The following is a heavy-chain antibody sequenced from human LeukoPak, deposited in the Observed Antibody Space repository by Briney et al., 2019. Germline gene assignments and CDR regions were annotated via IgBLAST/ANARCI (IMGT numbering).Heavy chain of an antibody. CDR3: VRARGWGSYRYLDEYYFDY. Sequence: PGGSLRLSCSASGFTFSSYAMHWVRQAPGKGLEYVSAISSNGGSTYYADSVKGRFTISRDNSKNTLYLQMSSLRAEDTAVYYCVRARGWGSYRYLDEYYFDYWGQGTLVTVSS. D-gene: IGHD3-16*02. CDR1: GFTFSSYA. V-gene: IGHV3-64D*06. J-gene: IGHJ4*02. CDR2: ISSNGGST.